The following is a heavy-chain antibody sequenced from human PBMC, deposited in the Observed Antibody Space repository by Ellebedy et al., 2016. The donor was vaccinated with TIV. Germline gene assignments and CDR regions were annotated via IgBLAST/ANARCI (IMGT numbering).Heavy chain of an antibody. CDR3: ARPARKYSSGWYGY. CDR1: GYTFTGYY. Sequence: AASVKVSCKASGYTFTGYYMHWVRQAPGQGLEWMGWINPNSGGTNYAQKFQGWVTMTRDTSISTAYMELSRLRSDDTAVYYCARPARKYSSGWYGYWGQGTLVTVSS. J-gene: IGHJ4*02. D-gene: IGHD6-19*01. V-gene: IGHV1-2*04. CDR2: INPNSGGT.